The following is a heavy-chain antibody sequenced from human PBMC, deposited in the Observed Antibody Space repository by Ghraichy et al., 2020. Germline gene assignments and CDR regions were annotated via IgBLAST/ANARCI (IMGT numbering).Heavy chain of an antibody. V-gene: IGHV4-34*01. D-gene: IGHD3-22*01. CDR1: GGSFSGYY. CDR2: INHSGST. J-gene: IGHJ6*03. CDR3: ARETYYYDSSRRQYYYYMDV. Sequence: GSLSLTCAVYGGSFSGYYWSWIRQPPGKGLEWIGEINHSGSTNYNPSLKSRVTISVDTSKNQFSLKLSSVTAADTAVYYCARETYYYDSSRRQYYYYMDVWGKGTTVTVSS.